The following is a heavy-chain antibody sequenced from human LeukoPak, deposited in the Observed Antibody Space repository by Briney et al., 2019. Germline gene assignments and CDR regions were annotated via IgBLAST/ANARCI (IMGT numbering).Heavy chain of an antibody. Sequence: GGSLRLSCAASGFTFSSYGMHWVRQAPGKGLEWVAFIRYDGSNKYYADSVKGRFTISRDNSKNTLYLQMNSLSAEDTAVYYCAKDLSYGRGGFDYWGQGTLVTVSS. CDR3: AKDLSYGRGGFDY. V-gene: IGHV3-30*02. CDR1: GFTFSSYG. CDR2: IRYDGSNK. J-gene: IGHJ4*02. D-gene: IGHD5-18*01.